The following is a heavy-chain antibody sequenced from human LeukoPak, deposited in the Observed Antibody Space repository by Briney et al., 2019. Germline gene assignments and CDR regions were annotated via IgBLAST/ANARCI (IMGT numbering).Heavy chain of an antibody. J-gene: IGHJ4*02. CDR1: GFTFSSYA. V-gene: IGHV3-23*01. D-gene: IGHD1-26*01. CDR3: AAKGNGYTGIYVFAH. CDR2: ISGSGGST. Sequence: GGSLRLSCAASGFTFSSYAMSWVRQAPGKGLEWVSAISGSGGSTYYADSVKGRFTISRDNSDNTLNLQMNGLGVEDSAVYYCAAKGNGYTGIYVFAHWGQGTLVTVSA.